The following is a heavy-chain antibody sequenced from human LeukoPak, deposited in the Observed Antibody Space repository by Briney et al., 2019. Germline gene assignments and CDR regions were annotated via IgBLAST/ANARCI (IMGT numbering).Heavy chain of an antibody. Sequence: SETLSLTCTVSGGSISSSSYYWGWIRQPPGKGLEWIGSIYYSGSTYYNPSLKSRVTISVDTSKNQFSLKLSSVTAADTAVYYCARELRFLEWLSFQSQIDYWGQGTLVTVSS. CDR1: GGSISSSSYY. CDR2: IYYSGST. V-gene: IGHV4-39*02. D-gene: IGHD3-3*01. J-gene: IGHJ4*02. CDR3: ARELRFLEWLSFQSQIDY.